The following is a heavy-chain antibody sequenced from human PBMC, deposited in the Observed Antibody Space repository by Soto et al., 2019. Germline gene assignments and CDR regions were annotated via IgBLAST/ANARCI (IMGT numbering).Heavy chain of an antibody. V-gene: IGHV3-23*01. CDR2: ISGSGGST. CDR1: GFTFSSYA. CDR3: AKDKTEYSSGWYGYYGMDV. J-gene: IGHJ6*02. Sequence: GGSLRLSCAASGFTFSSYAISWVRQAPGKGLDWVSAISGSGGSTYYADSVKGRFTISRDNSKNTLYLQMNSLRAEDTAVYYCAKDKTEYSSGWYGYYGMDVWGQGTTVTVSS. D-gene: IGHD6-19*01.